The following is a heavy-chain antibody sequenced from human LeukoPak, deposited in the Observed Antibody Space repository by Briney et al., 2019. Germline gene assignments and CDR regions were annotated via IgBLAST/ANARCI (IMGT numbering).Heavy chain of an antibody. CDR1: GGSISSYY. CDR3: ARAVYYYGMDV. Sequence: SETLSLTCTVSGGSISSYYWSWIRQPPGKGLEWIGYIYYSGSTNYNPSLKGRVTISVDTSKNQFSLKLSSVTAADTAVYYCARAVYYYGMDVWGQGTTVTVSS. J-gene: IGHJ6*02. V-gene: IGHV4-59*01. CDR2: IYYSGST.